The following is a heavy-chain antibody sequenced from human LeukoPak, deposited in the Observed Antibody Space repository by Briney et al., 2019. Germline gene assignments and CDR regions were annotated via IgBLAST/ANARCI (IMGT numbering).Heavy chain of an antibody. D-gene: IGHD6-13*01. Sequence: PSETLSLTCAVYGGSFGGYYWSWIRQPPGKGLEWIGEINHSGSTNYNPSLKSRVTISVDTSKNQFSLKLSSVTAADTAVYYCAREGGSSPGKPFDYWGQGTLVTVSS. CDR3: AREGGSSPGKPFDY. CDR1: GGSFGGYY. CDR2: INHSGST. J-gene: IGHJ4*02. V-gene: IGHV4-34*01.